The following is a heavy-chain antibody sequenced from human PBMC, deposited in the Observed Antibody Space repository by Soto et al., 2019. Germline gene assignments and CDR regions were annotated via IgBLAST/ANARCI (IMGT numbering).Heavy chain of an antibody. Sequence: LRLSCAASGFTFSSYWMHWVRQAPGKGLVWVSRINSDGSSTSYADSVKGRFTISRDNAKNTLYLQMNSLRAEDTAVYYCARVYKPAFDYYYYGMDVWGQGTTVTVSS. CDR2: INSDGSST. V-gene: IGHV3-74*01. J-gene: IGHJ6*02. CDR1: GFTFSSYW. CDR3: ARVYKPAFDYYYYGMDV. D-gene: IGHD1-20*01.